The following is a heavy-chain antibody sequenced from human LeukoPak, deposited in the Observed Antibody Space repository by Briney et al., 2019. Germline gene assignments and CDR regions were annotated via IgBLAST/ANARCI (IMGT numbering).Heavy chain of an antibody. Sequence: PPGGSLRLSCAASGFTFSSYGMHWVRQAPGKGLEWVAVISYDGSNKYYADSVRGRFTISIDNSKNTLYLQMNSLRAEDTAVYYCAERGGRLNWGQGTLVTVSS. CDR3: AERGGRLN. J-gene: IGHJ4*02. D-gene: IGHD3-16*01. V-gene: IGHV3-30*03. CDR1: GFTFSSYG. CDR2: ISYDGSNK.